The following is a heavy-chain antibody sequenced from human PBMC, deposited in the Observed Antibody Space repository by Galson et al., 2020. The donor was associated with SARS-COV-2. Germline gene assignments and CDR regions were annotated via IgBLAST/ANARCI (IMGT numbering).Heavy chain of an antibody. CDR2: IYDSGST. D-gene: IGHD1-7*01. Sequence: SETLSLTCTVSGGSISSSSYYWGWIRQPPGRGLEWIGNIYDSGSTDYNPSLTSRVTISADTSKNQFSLRLRSVTAADTAVYYCAKIISGITEYGGQGNLVTVSS. V-gene: IGHV4-39*01. CDR3: AKIISGITEY. J-gene: IGHJ4*02. CDR1: GGSISSSSYY.